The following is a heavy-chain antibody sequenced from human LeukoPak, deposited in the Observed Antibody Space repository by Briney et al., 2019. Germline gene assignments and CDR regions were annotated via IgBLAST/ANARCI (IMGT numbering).Heavy chain of an antibody. V-gene: IGHV3-64*01. D-gene: IGHD5-12*01. CDR1: GFTFSGHA. J-gene: IGHJ4*02. Sequence: GGSLRLSCAASGFTFSGHAIHWVRQTPGKGLEHVSTISHNGDGTYYANSVKGRFTISRDNSKNTLFLQMNSLRAEDTAVYYCARISAYDDYWGQGTLVTVSS. CDR3: ARISAYDDY. CDR2: ISHNGDGT.